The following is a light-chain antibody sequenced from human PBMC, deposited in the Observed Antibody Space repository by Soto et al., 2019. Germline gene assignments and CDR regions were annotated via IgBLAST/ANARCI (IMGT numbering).Light chain of an antibody. J-gene: IGLJ1*01. Sequence: QSVLTQPASVSGSPGQSITISCTGPSSDVGRYILVSWYQQHPGKAPKLIIYDGIKRPSGVSNRFSGSQSGNTASLTISGLQAEDEADYYCCSYADSRASPYVFGTGPKLTVL. CDR1: SSDVGRYIL. CDR2: DGI. V-gene: IGLV2-23*01. CDR3: CSYADSRASPYV.